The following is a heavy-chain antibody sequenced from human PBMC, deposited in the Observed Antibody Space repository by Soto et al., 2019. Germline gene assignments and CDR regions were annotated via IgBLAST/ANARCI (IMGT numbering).Heavy chain of an antibody. CDR3: ARGIRITMVRGVISNSFDY. D-gene: IGHD3-10*01. V-gene: IGHV1-18*01. CDR2: ISAYNGNT. Sequence: GASVKVSCKASGYTCTSYGVSTVRQTPGQGLEWMGWISAYNGNTNYAQKLQGRVTMTTDTSTSTAYMELRSLRSVDTAVFYCARGIRITMVRGVISNSFDYWGQGTLLTVSS. CDR1: GYTCTSYG. J-gene: IGHJ4*02.